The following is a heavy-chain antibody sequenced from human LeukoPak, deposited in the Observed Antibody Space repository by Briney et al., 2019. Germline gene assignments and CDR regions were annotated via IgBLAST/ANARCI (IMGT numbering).Heavy chain of an antibody. CDR1: GFTFTTYA. J-gene: IGHJ4*02. V-gene: IGHV3-23*01. CDR3: AKDPINWGSIYFDC. Sequence: GGSLRLSCAASGFTFTTYAMSWVRQAPGKGLEWVSSISGSSDNTNYADSVKGRFTISRDNSKNILYLQMNSLTAEDTAVYWCAKDPINWGSIYFDCWGQGTLVTVSS. CDR2: ISGSSDNT. D-gene: IGHD7-27*01.